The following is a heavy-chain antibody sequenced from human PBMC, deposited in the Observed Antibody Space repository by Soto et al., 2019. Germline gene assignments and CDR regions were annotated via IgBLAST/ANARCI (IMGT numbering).Heavy chain of an antibody. CDR3: ARGGHCTDGVCSALDF. V-gene: IGHV4-59*08. CDR2: IYYGGSA. Sequence: QVQLQESGPGLVKPSETLSLTCTVSGGSISTYYWSWIRQPPGKGLEWIGYIYYGGSANYNPSLKSRVTISVDTSKKQCSLNLRSVTVADTAVYYCARGGHCTDGVCSALDFWGQGTLVTVSS. D-gene: IGHD2-8*01. CDR1: GGSISTYY. J-gene: IGHJ4*02.